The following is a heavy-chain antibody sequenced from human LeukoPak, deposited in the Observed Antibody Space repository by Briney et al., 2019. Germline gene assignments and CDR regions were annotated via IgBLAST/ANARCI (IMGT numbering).Heavy chain of an antibody. CDR1: GFTFSSYS. J-gene: IGHJ4*02. D-gene: IGHD6-6*01. V-gene: IGHV3-48*04. CDR2: ISSSSSTI. CDR3: ARDLLEYSSSSLPDY. Sequence: GSLRLSCAASGFTFSSYSMNWVRQAPGKGLEWVSYISSSSSTIYYADSVKGRFTISRDNAKNSLYLQMNSLRAEDTAVYYCARDLLEYSSSSLPDYWGQGTLVTVSP.